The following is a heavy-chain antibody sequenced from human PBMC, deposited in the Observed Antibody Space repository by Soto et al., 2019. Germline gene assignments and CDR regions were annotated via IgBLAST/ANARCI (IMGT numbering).Heavy chain of an antibody. Sequence: SQTLSLTCAVSGDSVPSNTVAWNWIRQSPSRGLEWLGRSYYRSKWYNDYAVSVKSRITINPDTSKNQFSLQLNSVTPEDTAVYYCAREKWAAAGGINWFDPWGQGTLVTVS. J-gene: IGHJ5*02. D-gene: IGHD6-13*01. V-gene: IGHV6-1*01. CDR2: SYYRSKWYN. CDR3: AREKWAAAGGINWFDP. CDR1: GDSVPSNTVA.